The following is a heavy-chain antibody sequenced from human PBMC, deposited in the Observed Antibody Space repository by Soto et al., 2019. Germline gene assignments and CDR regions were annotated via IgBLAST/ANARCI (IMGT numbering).Heavy chain of an antibody. J-gene: IGHJ6*02. CDR2: IYYSGST. CDR1: GGSISSGGYY. D-gene: IGHD6-19*01. CDR3: ARGGQWLGYYYYYGMDV. Sequence: SETLSLTCTVSGGSISSGGYYWSWIRQHPGKGLEWIGYIYYSGSTYYNPSLKSRVTISVDTSKNQFSLKLSSVTAADTAVYYCARGGQWLGYYYYYGMDVWGQGTTVTVSS. V-gene: IGHV4-31*03.